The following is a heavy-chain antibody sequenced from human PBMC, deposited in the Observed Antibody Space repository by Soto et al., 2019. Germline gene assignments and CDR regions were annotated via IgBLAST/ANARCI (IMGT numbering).Heavy chain of an antibody. CDR1: GYTLTRYY. Sequence: DAVKVSCKASGYTLTRYYMHLVRQAPGQGLEWMGWINPNSGGTNYAKKFQGRVTMTRDTSISTAYMELSRLRSDETALYYCARGRLRLGELSFWAQGTLVTASS. J-gene: IGHJ4*02. CDR2: INPNSGGT. V-gene: IGHV1-2*02. D-gene: IGHD3-16*02. CDR3: ARGRLRLGELSF.